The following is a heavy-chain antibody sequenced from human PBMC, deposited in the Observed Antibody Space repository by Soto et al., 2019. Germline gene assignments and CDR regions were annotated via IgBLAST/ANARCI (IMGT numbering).Heavy chain of an antibody. Sequence: SETLSLTCTVSGGSISSGGYYWSWIRQHPGKGLEWVGYIYYSGSTYYNPSLKSRVTISVDTSKNQFSLKLSSVTAADTAVYYCARVIGYCTNGVCYRYFDYWGQGTLVTVSS. CDR3: ARVIGYCTNGVCYRYFDY. V-gene: IGHV4-31*03. J-gene: IGHJ4*02. CDR1: GGSISSGGYY. CDR2: IYYSGST. D-gene: IGHD2-8*01.